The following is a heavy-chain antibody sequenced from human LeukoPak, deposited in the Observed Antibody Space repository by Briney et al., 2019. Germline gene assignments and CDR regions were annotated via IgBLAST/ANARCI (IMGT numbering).Heavy chain of an antibody. CDR1: GYSISSGYS. D-gene: IGHD3-16*01. J-gene: IGHJ3*01. Sequence: SETLSLTCAVSGYSISSGYSWGWIRQPPGKGLEWIGNIYHSESTHYNPSLKSRVTISPDTSKNQFSLKLSSVTASDTAVYYCARFDHVWETHGMDAFDLWGQGTMVTVSS. CDR3: ARFDHVWETHGMDAFDL. CDR2: IYHSEST. V-gene: IGHV4-38-2*01.